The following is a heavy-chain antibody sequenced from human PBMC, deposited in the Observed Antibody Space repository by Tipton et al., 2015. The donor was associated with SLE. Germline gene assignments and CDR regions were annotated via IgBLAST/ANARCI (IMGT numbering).Heavy chain of an antibody. J-gene: IGHJ5*02. V-gene: IGHV3-30-3*01. CDR1: GFTFSSYA. CDR3: ARELGYCSGGSCYSGPWFDP. D-gene: IGHD2-15*01. Sequence: RSLRLSCAASGFTFSSYAMHWVRQAPGKGLEWVAVISYDGSNKYYADSVKGRFTISRDNSKNTLYLQINSLRAEDTAVYYCARELGYCSGGSCYSGPWFDPWGQGTLVTVSS. CDR2: ISYDGSNK.